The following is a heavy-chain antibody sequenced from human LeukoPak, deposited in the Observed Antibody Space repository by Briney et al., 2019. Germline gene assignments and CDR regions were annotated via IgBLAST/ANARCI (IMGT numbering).Heavy chain of an antibody. J-gene: IGHJ4*02. Sequence: TSETLSLTCAVYGGSFSGYYWSWIRQPPGKGLEWIGEINHSGHAKYKPSLTSRVSMSVDASKNQFSLKLTSVTAADTAVYYCAREKWRSGLTHWGQGTLVTVSS. CDR1: GGSFSGYY. CDR2: INHSGHA. D-gene: IGHD2-15*01. V-gene: IGHV4-34*01. CDR3: AREKWRSGLTH.